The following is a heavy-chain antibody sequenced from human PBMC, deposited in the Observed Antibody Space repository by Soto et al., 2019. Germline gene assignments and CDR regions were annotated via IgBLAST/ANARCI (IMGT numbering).Heavy chain of an antibody. CDR1: GGTFSSYS. Sequence: QVQLVQSGDEVKKPGSSVKVSCKASGGTFSSYSINWVRQAPGQGLEWMGEIIPIFGTANYAQKFQGRVTITADESTSTAYMELSSLRSEDTAVYYCARDGGRHSGGIDYWGQGTLVNVSS. V-gene: IGHV1-69*01. D-gene: IGHD1-26*01. J-gene: IGHJ4*02. CDR3: ARDGGRHSGGIDY. CDR2: IIPIFGTA.